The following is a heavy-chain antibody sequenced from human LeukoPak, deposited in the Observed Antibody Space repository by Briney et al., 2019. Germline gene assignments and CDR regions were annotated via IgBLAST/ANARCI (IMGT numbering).Heavy chain of an antibody. V-gene: IGHV1-2*02. CDR3: ARGGEMATYYYYYYMDV. CDR1: GYTFTGYY. Sequence: ASVKASCKASGYTFTGYYMHWVRQAPGQGLEWMGWINPNSGGTNYAQKFQGRVTMTRDTSISTAYMELSRLRSDDTAVYYCARGGEMATYYYYYYMDVWGKGTTVTVSS. CDR2: INPNSGGT. D-gene: IGHD5-24*01. J-gene: IGHJ6*03.